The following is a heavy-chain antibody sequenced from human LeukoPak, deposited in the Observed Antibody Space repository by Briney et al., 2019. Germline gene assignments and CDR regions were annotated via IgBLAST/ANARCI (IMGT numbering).Heavy chain of an antibody. CDR3: ARVISYYYDTSGSSFDY. D-gene: IGHD3-22*01. CDR1: GYTFTSYA. CDR2: INAGNGDT. J-gene: IGHJ4*02. Sequence: ASLKVSCKASGYTFTSYAIHWVRQAPGQRLEWMGWINAGNGDTKYSLMFQGRVTITRDTSAGTAYLALSSLRSEDTAVYYCARVISYYYDTSGSSFDYWGQGTVVTVSS. V-gene: IGHV1-3*01.